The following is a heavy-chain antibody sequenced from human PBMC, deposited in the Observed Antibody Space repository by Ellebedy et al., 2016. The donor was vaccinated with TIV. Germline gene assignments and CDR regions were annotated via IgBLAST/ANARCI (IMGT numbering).Heavy chain of an antibody. Sequence: ASVKVSCKASGGTFSSYAISWVRQAPGQGLEWMGGIIPIFGTANYAQKFQGRVTITADESTSTAYMELSSLGSEDTAVYYCARSRNYDILTGQPGRYYYYGMDVWGQGTTVTVSS. V-gene: IGHV1-69*13. CDR1: GGTFSSYA. CDR3: ARSRNYDILTGQPGRYYYYGMDV. CDR2: IIPIFGTA. D-gene: IGHD3-9*01. J-gene: IGHJ6*02.